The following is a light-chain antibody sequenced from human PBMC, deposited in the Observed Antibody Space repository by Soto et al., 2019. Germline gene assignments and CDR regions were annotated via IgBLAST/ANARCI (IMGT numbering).Light chain of an antibody. CDR1: SSNVGTNH. Sequence: QSALTQPPSASGTPGQRVTISCSGSSSNVGTNHVNWYQQLPGTAPKLLIYSDNQRPSGVPDRFSGSKSGTSASLAISGLQSEDEADYYCATRDERLSGRVFGGGTQLTVL. V-gene: IGLV1-44*01. CDR3: ATRDERLSGRV. CDR2: SDN. J-gene: IGLJ3*02.